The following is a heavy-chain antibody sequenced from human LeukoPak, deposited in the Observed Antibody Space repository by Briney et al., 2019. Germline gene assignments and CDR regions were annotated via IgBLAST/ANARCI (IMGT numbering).Heavy chain of an antibody. CDR2: LYTGGST. D-gene: IGHD2/OR15-2a*01. V-gene: IGHV3-53*01. CDR3: AARDWSTTGCHGGLFYL. J-gene: IGHJ4*02. CDR1: GLSVSSKY. Sequence: GGSLRLSCAASGLSVSSKYMNWVRQAPGKGLEWVSLLYTGGSTYYADSVKGRFTISRDSSKNTVYLQMNSLRAADAAVYYCAARDWSTTGCHGGLFYLWGPGTLVTVSS.